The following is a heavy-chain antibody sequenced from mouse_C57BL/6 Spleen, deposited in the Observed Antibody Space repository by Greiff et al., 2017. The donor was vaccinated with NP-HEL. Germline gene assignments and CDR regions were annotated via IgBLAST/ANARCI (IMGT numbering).Heavy chain of an antibody. J-gene: IGHJ3*01. CDR3: AIYYDYEGWFAY. CDR2: IYPGDGDT. CDR1: GYAFSSSW. Sequence: QVQLQQSGPELVKPGASVKISCKASGYAFSSSWMNWVKQRPGKGLEWIGRIYPGDGDTNYNGKFKGKATLTADKSSSTAYMQLSSLTSEDSAVYFCAIYYDYEGWFAYWGQGTLVTVSA. D-gene: IGHD2-4*01. V-gene: IGHV1-82*01.